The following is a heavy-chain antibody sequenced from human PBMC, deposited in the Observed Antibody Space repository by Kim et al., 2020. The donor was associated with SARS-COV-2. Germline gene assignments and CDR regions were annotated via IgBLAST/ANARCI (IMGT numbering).Heavy chain of an antibody. CDR3: ARVGDILTGYLFGWFDP. J-gene: IGHJ5*02. V-gene: IGHV1-46*01. CDR2: INPSGGST. D-gene: IGHD3-9*01. CDR1: GYTFTSYY. Sequence: ASVKVSCKASGYTFTSYYMHWVRQAPGQGLEWMGIINPSGGSTSYAQKFQGRVTMTRDTSTSTVYMELSSLRSEDTAVYYCARVGDILTGYLFGWFDPWGQGALVTVSS.